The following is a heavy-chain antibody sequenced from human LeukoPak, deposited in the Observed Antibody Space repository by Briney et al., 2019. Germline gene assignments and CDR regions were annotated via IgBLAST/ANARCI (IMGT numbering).Heavy chain of an antibody. D-gene: IGHD6-19*01. CDR1: GYTFTGYY. V-gene: IGHV1-2*06. CDR3: ASIAVAGTIRFDY. CDR2: INPNSGGT. J-gene: IGHJ4*02. Sequence: ASVKVSCKASGYTFTGYYMHWVRQAPGQGLEWMGRINPNSGGTNYAQKFQGRVTMTRDTSISTAYMELSRLRSDDTAMYYCASIAVAGTIRFDYWGQGTLVTVSS.